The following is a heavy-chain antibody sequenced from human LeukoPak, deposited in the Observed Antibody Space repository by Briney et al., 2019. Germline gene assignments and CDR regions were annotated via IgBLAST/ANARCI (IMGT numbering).Heavy chain of an antibody. D-gene: IGHD3-9*01. V-gene: IGHV3-30*18. J-gene: IGHJ6*02. CDR1: GFTFSSYG. CDR3: AKDRNDILSYYGMDV. CDR2: ISYDGSNK. Sequence: GRSLRLSCAASGFTFSSYGMHWVRQAPGKGLERVAVISYDGSNKYYADSVKGRFTISRDNSKNTLYLQMNSLRAEDTAVYYCAKDRNDILSYYGMDVWGQGTTVTVSS.